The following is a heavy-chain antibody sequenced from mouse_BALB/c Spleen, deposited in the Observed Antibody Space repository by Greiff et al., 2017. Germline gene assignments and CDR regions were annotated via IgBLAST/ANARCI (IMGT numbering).Heavy chain of an antibody. Sequence: EVKLEESGGGLVQPGGSMKLSCVASGFTFSNYWMNWVRQSPEKGLEWVAEIRLKSNNYATHYAESVKGRFTISRDDSKSSVYLQMNNLRAEDTGIYYCTRATLYAMDYWGQGTSVTVSS. CDR1: GFTFSNYW. J-gene: IGHJ4*01. V-gene: IGHV6-6*02. CDR3: TRATLYAMDY. CDR2: IRLKSNNYAT. D-gene: IGHD1-1*01.